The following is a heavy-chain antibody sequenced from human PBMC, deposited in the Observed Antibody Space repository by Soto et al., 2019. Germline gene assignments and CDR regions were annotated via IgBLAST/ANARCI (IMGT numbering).Heavy chain of an antibody. D-gene: IGHD1-26*01. CDR2: IYYSGST. J-gene: IGHJ6*02. Sequence: SETLSLTCTVSGGSISSSSYYWGWIRQPPGKGLEGIGSIYYSGSTYYNPSLKSRVTISVDTSKNQFSLKLSSVTAADTAVYYCARHVYVQWEPLWGVRGYYSGMDVWGQGTTVTVSS. CDR3: ARHVYVQWEPLWGVRGYYSGMDV. CDR1: GGSISSSSYY. V-gene: IGHV4-39*01.